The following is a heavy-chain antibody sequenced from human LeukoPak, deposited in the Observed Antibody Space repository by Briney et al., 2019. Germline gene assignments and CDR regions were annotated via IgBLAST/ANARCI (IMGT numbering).Heavy chain of an antibody. CDR1: GFTFSSYG. J-gene: IGHJ4*02. V-gene: IGHV3-30*18. Sequence: GGSLRLSCAASGFTFSSYGMHWVRQAPGKGLEWAAVISYDGSNKYYADSVKGRFTISRDNSKNTLYLQMNSLRAEDTAVYYCAKAWFPKTAMVDYWGQGTLVTVSS. CDR2: ISYDGSNK. CDR3: AKAWFPKTAMVDY. D-gene: IGHD5-18*01.